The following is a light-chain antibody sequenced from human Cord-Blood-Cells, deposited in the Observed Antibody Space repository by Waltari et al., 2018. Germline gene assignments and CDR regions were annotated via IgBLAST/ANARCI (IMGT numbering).Light chain of an antibody. J-gene: IGKJ5*01. CDR1: PGISRY. CDR2: SAA. CDR3: RRTDDAPIT. Sequence: DIQLTQSPSSLSASVGDRVTITCRVCPGISRYLNWYRQKPGKVPKLLIYSAASLQSGVPSLFSGSGSGTDFTLTISSLQPEDVATFDGRRTDDAPITCGQGTRLEI. V-gene: IGKV1-27*01.